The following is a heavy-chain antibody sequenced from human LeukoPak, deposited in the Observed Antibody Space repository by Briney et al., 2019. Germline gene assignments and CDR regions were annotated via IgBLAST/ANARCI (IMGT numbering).Heavy chain of an antibody. CDR2: IFGSGDNT. J-gene: IGHJ6*02. V-gene: IGHV3-23*01. CDR1: GFTFDSYA. CDR3: ARVGDWSYYFGMDA. Sequence: GGTLRLSCAASGFTFDSYAMSWVRQTPGKGLEWVSAIFGSGDNTYYADSVKGRFTISRDNSKNTLYLQMNSLRADDTAVYYCARVGDWSYYFGMDAWGQGTTVSVSS. D-gene: IGHD3-16*01.